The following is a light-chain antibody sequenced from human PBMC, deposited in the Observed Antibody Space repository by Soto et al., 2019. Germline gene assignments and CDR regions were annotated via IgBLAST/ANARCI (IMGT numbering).Light chain of an antibody. V-gene: IGLV2-11*01. CDR2: DVA. Sequence: QSALTQPRSVSGSPGQSVTISCTGTSSDVGNYNYVSWYRQHPGKAPKLMIYDVAQRPSGVPYRFSGSKSGNTASLTISGLQAEDEADYYCCSYAGSYTWVFGGGTKVTVL. J-gene: IGLJ3*02. CDR1: SSDVGNYNY. CDR3: CSYAGSYTWV.